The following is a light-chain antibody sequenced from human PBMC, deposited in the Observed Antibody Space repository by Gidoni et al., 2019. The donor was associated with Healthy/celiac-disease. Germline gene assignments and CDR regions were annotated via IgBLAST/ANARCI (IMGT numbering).Light chain of an antibody. Sequence: DIVLPQSPGTLSLSPGERATLSCRASQSVSSSYLAWYQQQPGQAPRLLIYGASSRATGIPDRVSGSGSGTDFTLTISRLETEEFAVYYGQQYGSSLLTFGGGTKVEIK. V-gene: IGKV3-20*01. CDR1: QSVSSSY. CDR2: GAS. CDR3: QQYGSSLLT. J-gene: IGKJ4*01.